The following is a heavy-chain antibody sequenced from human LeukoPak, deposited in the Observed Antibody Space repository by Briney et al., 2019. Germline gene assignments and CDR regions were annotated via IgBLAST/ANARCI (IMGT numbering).Heavy chain of an antibody. CDR1: GFTFGTRA. V-gene: IGHV3-23*01. CDR3: AKEPAV. Sequence: GGSLRLSCEASGFTFGTRAMTWVRQAPGKGLEWVSAIGASGVSAYYADSVMGRFTISRDNSKNTLYLQMYRLRAEDTAMYYCAKEPAVWGQGTLVTVSS. D-gene: IGHD1-14*01. J-gene: IGHJ4*02. CDR2: IGASGVSA.